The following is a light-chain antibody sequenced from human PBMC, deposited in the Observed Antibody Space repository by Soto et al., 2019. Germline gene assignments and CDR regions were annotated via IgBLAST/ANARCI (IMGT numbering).Light chain of an antibody. V-gene: IGKV1-33*01. CDR2: DAS. CDR1: HDIKKF. Sequence: DIQMTQSPSSLSASVGDRVTITCQASHDIKKFLNWFQEKPGKAPELLIYDASNLQTGVPSRFSGSGSGTHFTFTISSLQPEDIAKYYCQRYDSLPPTFGQGTRLDIK. J-gene: IGKJ5*01. CDR3: QRYDSLPPT.